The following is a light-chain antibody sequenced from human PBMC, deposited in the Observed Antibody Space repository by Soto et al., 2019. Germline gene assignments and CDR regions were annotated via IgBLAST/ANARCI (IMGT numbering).Light chain of an antibody. J-gene: IGKJ5*01. CDR2: AAS. V-gene: IGKV1-9*01. Sequence: DIQLPQSPSFLSPSIGEIVTITCRASQVISTSLAWYQVKPGKAPKLLIYAASTLESGVPSRFSATVSGTEFSLTITSLQPEDFATYYCQKLFDSPITCGKGQRRAIK. CDR3: QKLFDSPIT. CDR1: QVISTS.